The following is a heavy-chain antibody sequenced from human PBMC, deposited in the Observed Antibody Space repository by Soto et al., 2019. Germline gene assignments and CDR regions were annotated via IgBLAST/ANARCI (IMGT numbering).Heavy chain of an antibody. CDR1: GLTFSSYA. D-gene: IGHD6-19*01. J-gene: IGHJ4*02. CDR3: AGRITVAGTLAY. CDR2: ISGSGGST. V-gene: IGHV3-23*01. Sequence: SLRLSCAASGLTFSSYAMSWVRQAPGKGLEWVSAISGSGGSTFYADSVKGRFTISRDNSKNTLFLQMNSLRAEDAAVYYCAGRITVAGTLAYWGQRTLVTVSS.